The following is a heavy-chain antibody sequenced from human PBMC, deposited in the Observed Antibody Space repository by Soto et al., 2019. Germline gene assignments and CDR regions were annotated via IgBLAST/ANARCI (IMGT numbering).Heavy chain of an antibody. J-gene: IGHJ4*02. CDR1: GFSLSTSGVG. CDR2: IYWNDDK. CDR3: AHSNYPGYSGYSRSFDY. Sequence: SGPTRVNPTQTLTLTCTFSGFSLSTSGVGVGWIRQPPGKALEWLALIYWNDDKRYSPSLKSRLTITKDTSKNQVVLTMTNMDPVDTATYYCAHSNYPGYSGYSRSFDYWGQGTLVTVSS. V-gene: IGHV2-5*01. D-gene: IGHD5-12*01.